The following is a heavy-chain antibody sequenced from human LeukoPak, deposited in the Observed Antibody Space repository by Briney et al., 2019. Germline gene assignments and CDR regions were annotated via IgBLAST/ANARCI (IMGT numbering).Heavy chain of an antibody. CDR2: INHSGST. V-gene: IGHV4-34*01. CDR3: ARSRLWLFYYYYMGV. CDR1: GGSFSGYY. J-gene: IGHJ6*03. Sequence: SETLSLTCAVYGGSFSGYYWSWIRQPPGKGLEWIGEINHSGSTNYNPSLKSRVTISVDTSKNQFSLKLSSVTAADTAVYYCARSRLWLFYYYYMGVWGKGTTVTVSS. D-gene: IGHD5-18*01.